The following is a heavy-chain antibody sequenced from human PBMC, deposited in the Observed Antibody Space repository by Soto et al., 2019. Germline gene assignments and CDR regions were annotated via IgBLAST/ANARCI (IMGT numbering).Heavy chain of an antibody. J-gene: IGHJ4*02. CDR2: INHSGST. V-gene: IGHV4-34*01. CDR1: GGSFSPFY. Sequence: QVQLQQWGAGLLKPSETLSLTCAVYGGSFSPFYWSWIRQPPGKGLEWMGEINHSGSTNYNPSLKSRVTISVDTSKNQFSLKLSSVTAADTAMYYCARGRDYWGQGTLVTVSS. CDR3: ARGRDY.